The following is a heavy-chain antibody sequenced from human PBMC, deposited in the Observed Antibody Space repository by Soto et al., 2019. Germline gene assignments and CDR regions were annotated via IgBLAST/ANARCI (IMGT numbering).Heavy chain of an antibody. V-gene: IGHV1-46*01. CDR2: VNPSGGHT. CDR3: ARVGHVVVVTAALDY. Sequence: QVQLVQSGAEVKKPGASVKGSCKASGDTFTDYYIHWVRQAPGQGLEWMGTVNPSGGHTTYAQHFLGRMTMTRDTATSTLYMELTSLTSEDTAVYYCARVGHVVVVTAALDYWGQGTLVTVSS. D-gene: IGHD2-21*02. J-gene: IGHJ4*02. CDR1: GDTFTDYY.